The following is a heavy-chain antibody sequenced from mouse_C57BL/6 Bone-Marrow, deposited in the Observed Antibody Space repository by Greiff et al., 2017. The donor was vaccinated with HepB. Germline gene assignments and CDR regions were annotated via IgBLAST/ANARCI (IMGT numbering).Heavy chain of an antibody. CDR2: ISNGGGST. V-gene: IGHV5-12*01. CDR1: GFTFSDYY. CDR3: ARPVWDSWFAY. Sequence: EVKLMESGGGLVQPGGSLKLSCAASGFTFSDYYMYWVRQTPEKRLEWVAYISNGGGSTYYPDTVKGRFTISRDNAKNTLYLQMSRLKSEDTAMYYCARPVWDSWFAYWGQGTLVTVSA. D-gene: IGHD4-1*01. J-gene: IGHJ3*01.